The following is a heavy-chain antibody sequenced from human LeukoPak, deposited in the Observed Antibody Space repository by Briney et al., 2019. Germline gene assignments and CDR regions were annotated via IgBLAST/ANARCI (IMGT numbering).Heavy chain of an antibody. CDR2: IYTSGNT. CDR1: GGSISIYY. CDR3: VRMTTVTPGPVDY. Sequence: SETLSLTCTVSGGSISIYYWSWIRQPAGKGLEWIGRIYTSGNTSYNPSLKSRVTMSVDTSKHQFSLNLSSVTAADTAVYYCVRMTTVTPGPVDYWGQGTLVTVSS. J-gene: IGHJ4*02. V-gene: IGHV4-4*07. D-gene: IGHD4-17*01.